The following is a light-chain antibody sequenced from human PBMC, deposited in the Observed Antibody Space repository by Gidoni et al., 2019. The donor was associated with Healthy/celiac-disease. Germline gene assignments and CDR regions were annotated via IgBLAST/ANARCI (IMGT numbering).Light chain of an antibody. CDR1: QTISNNY. CDR3: QHYTTSMLT. V-gene: IGKV3-20*01. Sequence: EIVLTPSPGTLSLSPGERATLPCRAGQTISNNYLAWYQQRPGQAPRLLIFGASSRATGIPDRFSGSGSGTVFTLTISTLEPEYFALYYCQHYTTSMLTFGGGTRVEIK. J-gene: IGKJ4*01. CDR2: GAS.